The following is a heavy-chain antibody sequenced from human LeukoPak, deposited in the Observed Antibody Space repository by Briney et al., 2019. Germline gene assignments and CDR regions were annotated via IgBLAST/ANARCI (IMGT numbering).Heavy chain of an antibody. CDR1: GGSISRYY. D-gene: IGHD6-19*01. CDR3: ASRVKYSSGWYIDY. J-gene: IGHJ4*02. Sequence: SETLSLTCTVSGGSISRYYWSWIRQPPGKGLEWIGYIYYSGSTNYNPSLKSRVTISVDTSKNQFSLKLSSVTAADTAVYYCASRVKYSSGWYIDYWGQGTLVTVSS. V-gene: IGHV4-59*01. CDR2: IYYSGST.